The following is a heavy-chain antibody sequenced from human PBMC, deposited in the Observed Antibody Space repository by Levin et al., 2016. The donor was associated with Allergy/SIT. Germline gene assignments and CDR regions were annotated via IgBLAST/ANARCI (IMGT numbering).Heavy chain of an antibody. V-gene: IGHV3-21*01. CDR2: ISSSSSYI. D-gene: IGHD3-10*01. Sequence: VRQAPGKGLEWVSSISSSSSYIYYADSVKGRFTISRDNAKNSLYLQMNSLRAEDTAVYYCARWGSDYGSGNYPYYFDYWGQGTLVTVSS. J-gene: IGHJ4*02. CDR3: ARWGSDYGSGNYPYYFDY.